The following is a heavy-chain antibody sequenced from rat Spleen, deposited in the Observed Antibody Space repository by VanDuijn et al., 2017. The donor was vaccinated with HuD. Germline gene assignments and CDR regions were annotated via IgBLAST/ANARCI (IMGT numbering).Heavy chain of an antibody. J-gene: IGHJ4*01. Sequence: EVQLVESGGGLVQPGGSLKLSCAASGFTFSDYTMAWVRQAPKKGLEWVAAIIYDGSNTYYRDSVKGRFTISRDNAKSTLYLQMDSLRSEDTATYYCTTSNYYSSFIYLDAWGQGASVTVSS. CDR2: IIYDGSNT. V-gene: IGHV5-17*01. D-gene: IGHD1-2*01. CDR3: TTSNYYSSFIYLDA. CDR1: GFTFSDYT.